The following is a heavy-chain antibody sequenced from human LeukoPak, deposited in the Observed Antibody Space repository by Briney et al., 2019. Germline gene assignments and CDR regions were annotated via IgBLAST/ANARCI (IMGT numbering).Heavy chain of an antibody. CDR3: AKVGRSYYYGSGSLAYFDY. V-gene: IGHV3-23*01. J-gene: IGHJ4*02. D-gene: IGHD3-10*01. CDR1: GFTFSRYA. Sequence: GGSLRLSCAASGFTFSRYAMSWVRQAPGKGLEWVSAISGSGGSTYYADSVKGRFTISRDNSKNTLYLQMNSLRAEDTAVYYCAKVGRSYYYGSGSLAYFDYWGQGTLVTVSS. CDR2: ISGSGGST.